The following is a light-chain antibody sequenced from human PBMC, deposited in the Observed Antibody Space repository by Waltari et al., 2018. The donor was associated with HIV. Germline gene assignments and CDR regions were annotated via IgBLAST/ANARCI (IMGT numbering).Light chain of an antibody. CDR3: QHAHGFPHT. Sequence: DIQMTQSPSSVSASVADRVTITCRATESVGTSLAWYPQKPHNPPKLLMFDASRLQTGVPSRFSGSGSGTDFNLTISRLQLEDFATYFCQHAHGFPHTFGLGTRLQI. CDR1: ESVGTS. V-gene: IGKV1-12*01. CDR2: DAS. J-gene: IGKJ2*01.